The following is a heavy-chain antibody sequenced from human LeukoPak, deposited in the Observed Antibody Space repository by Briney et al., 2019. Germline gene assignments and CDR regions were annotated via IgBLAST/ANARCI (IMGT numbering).Heavy chain of an antibody. J-gene: IGHJ4*02. CDR3: AKDVAPDSGWDLDY. CDR2: IYNSGAKI. V-gene: IGHV3-23*01. D-gene: IGHD6-19*01. Sequence: GGSLRLSCAVSGLTFSPYSMTWVRQGPGKGLEWVSSIYNSGAKIFYADSVKGRFTISRDNSKNMLYLQMNSLRVEDTAVYYCAKDVAPDSGWDLDYWGQGTLVTVSS. CDR1: GLTFSPYS.